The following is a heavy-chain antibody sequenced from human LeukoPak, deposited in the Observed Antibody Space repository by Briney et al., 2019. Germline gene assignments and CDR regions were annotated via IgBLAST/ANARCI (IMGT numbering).Heavy chain of an antibody. CDR1: GDTLTEFS. CDR3: ATGPHKSWELPDPPYC. V-gene: IGHV1-24*01. CDR2: FDPEDGES. J-gene: IGHJ4*02. Sequence: GASARVSSKVSGDTLTEFSMHWVRQTPGKRVERMGGFDPEDGESSYEQKFQGRVTRTEDPSTDTAYMELSSLKSEDTAWCYCATGPHKSWELPDPPYCWGQGTLVTVSS. D-gene: IGHD1-26*01.